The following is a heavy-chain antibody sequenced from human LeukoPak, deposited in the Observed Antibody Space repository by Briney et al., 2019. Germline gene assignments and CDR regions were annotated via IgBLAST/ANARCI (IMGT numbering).Heavy chain of an antibody. CDR1: GFTFSSYS. CDR3: ARDPNGDYLGAFDF. J-gene: IGHJ3*01. V-gene: IGHV3-21*04. D-gene: IGHD4-17*01. CDR2: ISSTTSYK. Sequence: GGSLRLSCAASGFTFSSYSMNWVRQAPGKGLEWVSFISSTTSYKYYADSVKGRFTISRDNSKNTLYVQMNSLRAEDTAVYYCARDPNGDYLGAFDFWGQGTMVTVSS.